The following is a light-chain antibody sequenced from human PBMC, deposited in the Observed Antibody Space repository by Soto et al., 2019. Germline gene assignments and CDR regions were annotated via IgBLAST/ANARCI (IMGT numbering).Light chain of an antibody. V-gene: IGKV1-5*01. CDR3: QHYNSYSEA. J-gene: IGKJ1*01. CDR1: QSLSEW. CDR2: DAS. Sequence: DIQMTQTPSTLSASVGDTVTITFRASQSLSEWLAWYQQKPGKAPKLLIYDASSLERGVPSRFSGSGSGTEFTLTISSLQPDDFATYYCQHYNSYSEAFGQGTKVDIK.